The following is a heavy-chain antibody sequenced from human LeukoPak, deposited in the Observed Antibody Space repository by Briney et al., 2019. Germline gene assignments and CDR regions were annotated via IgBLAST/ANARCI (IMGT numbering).Heavy chain of an antibody. CDR2: ITTTGVYI. D-gene: IGHD2-21*02. J-gene: IGHJ4*02. V-gene: IGHV3-21*01. CDR1: GFTFSSYS. CDR3: AREGWGGDCLDY. Sequence: GGSLRLSCAASGFTFSSYSMSWVRQAPGKGLEWVSSITTTGVYIKYEDSVKGRFTISRDNAKNSLYLQMNSLRAEDTAVYYCAREGWGGDCLDYWGQGTLVTVSS.